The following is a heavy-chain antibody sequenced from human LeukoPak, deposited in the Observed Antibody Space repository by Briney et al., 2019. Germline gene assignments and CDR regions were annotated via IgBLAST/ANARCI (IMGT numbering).Heavy chain of an antibody. V-gene: IGHV3-30*03. CDR2: ISYDGSNK. J-gene: IGHJ4*02. D-gene: IGHD5-12*01. CDR1: GFTFSSYG. CDR3: ARDIVATIPDY. Sequence: PGRSLRLSCAASGFTFSSYGMHWVRQAPGKGLEWVAVISYDGSNKYYADSVKGRFTISRDNSKNTLYLQMNSLRAEDTAVYYCARDIVATIPDYWGQGTLVTVSS.